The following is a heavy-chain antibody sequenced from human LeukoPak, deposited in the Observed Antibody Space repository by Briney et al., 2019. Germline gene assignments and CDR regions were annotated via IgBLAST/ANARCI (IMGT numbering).Heavy chain of an antibody. Sequence: GGSLRLSCVASGFTFSSYSMNWVRQAPGKGLEWVSCISSSSSYIYCADSVKGRFTISRDTSRSTLYLQMNSLRAEDAAVYYCAKAPVTSCRGAFCYPFDYWGQGTLVTVSS. CDR1: GFTFSSYS. CDR2: ISSSSSYI. D-gene: IGHD2-15*01. CDR3: AKAPVTSCRGAFCYPFDY. J-gene: IGHJ4*02. V-gene: IGHV3-21*04.